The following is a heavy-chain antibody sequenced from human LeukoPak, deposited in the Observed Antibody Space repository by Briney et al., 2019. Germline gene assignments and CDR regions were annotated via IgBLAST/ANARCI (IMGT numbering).Heavy chain of an antibody. CDR3: ARWGIRKYFYYMDV. D-gene: IGHD1-14*01. V-gene: IGHV1-18*01. J-gene: IGHJ6*03. Sequence: GASVKVSCKASGCTFISYGISWVRQAPGQGLEWMGWISADNGNTNYAQKVQGRVTMTTDTSTSTAYMELRSLRSDDTAVYYCARWGIRKYFYYMDVWGKGTTVTVSS. CDR2: ISADNGNT. CDR1: GCTFISYG.